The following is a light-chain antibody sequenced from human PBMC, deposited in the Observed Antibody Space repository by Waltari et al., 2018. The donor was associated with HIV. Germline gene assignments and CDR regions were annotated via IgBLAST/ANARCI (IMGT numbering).Light chain of an antibody. CDR3: QSYDSNLSGV. V-gene: IGLV1-40*01. Sequence: QSVLTQPPSVSGAPGQRVTISCPGSSSNIGAGYDVPWYQQFPGTAPKLLIYGNSNRPSGVPDRFSGSKSGTSASLAITGLQAEDEADYYCQSYDSNLSGVFGGGTKLTVL. CDR1: SSNIGAGYD. J-gene: IGLJ2*01. CDR2: GNS.